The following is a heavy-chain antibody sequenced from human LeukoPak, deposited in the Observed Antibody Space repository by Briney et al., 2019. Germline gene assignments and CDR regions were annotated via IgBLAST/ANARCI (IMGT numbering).Heavy chain of an antibody. J-gene: IGHJ5*02. CDR3: ARKTYGSGIWGFDP. Sequence: GGSLRLSCAASGFTFSSYSMNWVRQAPGKGLEWVSSISSSSSYIYYADSVKGRFTISRDNAKNSLYLQMNSLGTEDTAVYFCARKTYGSGIWGFDPWGQGTLVTVSS. V-gene: IGHV3-21*01. CDR2: ISSSSSYI. D-gene: IGHD3-10*01. CDR1: GFTFSSYS.